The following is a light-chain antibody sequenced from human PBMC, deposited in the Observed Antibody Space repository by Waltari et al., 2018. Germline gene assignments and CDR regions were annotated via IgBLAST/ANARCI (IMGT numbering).Light chain of an antibody. CDR3: QSADISSSHRV. J-gene: IGLJ3*02. CDR2: KDT. Sequence: SHDLTQPPPVSVSPGQTARITCSGDALPQQYAYWFQKKPGQAPVLVLYKDTGRRSGLPERFYGSSLGATVTFTISGVQADDEADYYCQSADISSSHRVFGGGTKLSVL. V-gene: IGLV3-25*03. CDR1: ALPQQY.